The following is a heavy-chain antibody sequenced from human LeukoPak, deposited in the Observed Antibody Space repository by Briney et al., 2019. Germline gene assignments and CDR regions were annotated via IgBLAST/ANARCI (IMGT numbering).Heavy chain of an antibody. V-gene: IGHV1-69*02. CDR2: IIPILGIA. D-gene: IGHD3-3*01. CDR1: GGTFSSYT. J-gene: IGHJ5*02. CDR3: ARRPYYDFWSGYIPNWFDP. Sequence: SVKVSCKASGGTFSSYTISWVRQAPGQGLEWIGRIIPILGIANYAQKFQGRVTITADKSTSTAYMELSSLRSEDTAVYYCARRPYYDFWSGYIPNWFDPWGQGTLVTVSS.